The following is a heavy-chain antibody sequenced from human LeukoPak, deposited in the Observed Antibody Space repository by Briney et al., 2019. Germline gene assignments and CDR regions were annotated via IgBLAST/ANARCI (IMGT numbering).Heavy chain of an antibody. Sequence: SETLSLTCAVYGGSFSGYYWSWIRQPPGKGLEWIGYIYYSGSTNYNPSLKSRVTISVDTSKNQFSLKLSSVTAADTAVYYCARQDQQLIYNWFDPWGQGTLVTVSS. CDR3: ARQDQQLIYNWFDP. V-gene: IGHV4-59*01. J-gene: IGHJ5*02. CDR1: GGSFSGYY. CDR2: IYYSGST. D-gene: IGHD2-2*01.